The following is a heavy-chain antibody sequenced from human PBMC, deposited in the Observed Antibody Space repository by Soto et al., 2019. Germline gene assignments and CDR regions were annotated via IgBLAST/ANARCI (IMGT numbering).Heavy chain of an antibody. CDR3: AREKYYYDSSGYYPDFAY. Sequence: ASVKVSCKASGGTFSSYAISWVRQAPGQGLEWMGWINPNSGGTNYAQKFQGWVTMTRDTSISTAYMELSRLRSDDTAVYYCAREKYYYDSSGYYPDFAYWGQGTLVNVS. D-gene: IGHD3-22*01. V-gene: IGHV1-2*04. CDR1: GGTFSSYA. CDR2: INPNSGGT. J-gene: IGHJ4*02.